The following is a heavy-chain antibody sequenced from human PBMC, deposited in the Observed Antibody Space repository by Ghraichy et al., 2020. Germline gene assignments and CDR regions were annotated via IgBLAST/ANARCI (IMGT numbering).Heavy chain of an antibody. CDR2: ISSRSNTI. CDR1: GFTFNTYT. D-gene: IGHD5-12*01. Sequence: GGSLRLSCAASGFTFNTYTMNWVRQAPGKGLEWVSSISSRSNTIYYAASVKGRFTISRDNAKNSLYLQMSSLRDEDTAVYYCAREVGSGYFYSFDYWGQGTLVTVSS. V-gene: IGHV3-48*02. CDR3: AREVGSGYFYSFDY. J-gene: IGHJ4*02.